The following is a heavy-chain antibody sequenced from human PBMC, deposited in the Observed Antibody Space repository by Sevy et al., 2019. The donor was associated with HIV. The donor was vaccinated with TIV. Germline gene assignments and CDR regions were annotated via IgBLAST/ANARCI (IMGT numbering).Heavy chain of an antibody. D-gene: IGHD2-2*01. CDR2: ISGSGGTT. CDR1: GFTFSNYA. CDR3: AKVLAGGVVVGGSARGMDV. Sequence: GGSLRLSCAASGFTFSNYAMNWVRQAPGKGLEWVSAISGSGGTTYDADSVKGRFTISRDKAKNTLYLQMNSLRAEDTAVYYCAKVLAGGVVVGGSARGMDVWGQGTTVTVSS. V-gene: IGHV3-23*01. J-gene: IGHJ6*02.